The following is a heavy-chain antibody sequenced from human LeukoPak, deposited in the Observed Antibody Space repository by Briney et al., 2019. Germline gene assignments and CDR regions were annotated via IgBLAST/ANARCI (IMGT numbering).Heavy chain of an antibody. J-gene: IGHJ4*02. Sequence: GGSLRLSCAASGFTFSIYAMSWVRQAPGKGLQWVSSITSRGESTWYVDSVKGRFTITRDNSENTPYLQMHSLRAEDTAVYYCARDRPNYYGSDGHYYRRDGDYWGRGTLVSVSS. V-gene: IGHV3-23*01. CDR3: ARDRPNYYGSDGHYYRRDGDY. D-gene: IGHD3-22*01. CDR2: ITSRGEST. CDR1: GFTFSIYA.